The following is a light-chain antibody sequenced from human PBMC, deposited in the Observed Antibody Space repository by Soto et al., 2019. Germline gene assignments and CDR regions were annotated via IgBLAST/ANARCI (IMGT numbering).Light chain of an antibody. CDR3: QSSDSSLSWV. CDR2: GNS. CDR1: SSNIGAGYD. Sequence: QSVLTQPHSVSGAPGQRVTISCTWSSSNIGAGYDVHWYQQLPGTAPKLLIYGNSNRPSGVPDRFSGSKSGTSASLAITGLQAEDEADYYCQSSDSSLSWVFGEGTKLTVL. V-gene: IGLV1-40*01. J-gene: IGLJ3*02.